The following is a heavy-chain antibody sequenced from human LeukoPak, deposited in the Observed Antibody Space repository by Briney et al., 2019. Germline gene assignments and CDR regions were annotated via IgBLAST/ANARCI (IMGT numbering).Heavy chain of an antibody. CDR3: ARQHNVWLHRAPKDRFDP. CDR2: MYYRGNT. CDR1: GDTIVGSGFY. V-gene: IGHV4-39*01. D-gene: IGHD3-9*01. Sequence: KPSETLSLACSLSGDTIVGSGFYWAWIRQPPGKGLEWLGSMYYRGNTHYNPSVEGRVSISADTSKNEISLRLTSVTAADTAVYYCARQHNVWLHRAPKDRFDPWGPGTLVTVHS. J-gene: IGHJ5*02.